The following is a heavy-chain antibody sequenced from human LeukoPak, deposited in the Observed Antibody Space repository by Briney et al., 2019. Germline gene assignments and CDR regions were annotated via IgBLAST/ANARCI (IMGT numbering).Heavy chain of an antibody. V-gene: IGHV3-21*01. Sequence: GGSLRLSCAASGFTFSNYHMGWVRQAPGKGLEWVSVISSSSDYISYADSVKGRFTISRDNAKNSLFLQMNSLRADDTALYYCAKRAYNGSDLRAFDIWGQGTMVTVSS. CDR2: ISSSSDYI. CDR3: AKRAYNGSDLRAFDI. J-gene: IGHJ3*02. D-gene: IGHD5-12*01. CDR1: GFTFSNYH.